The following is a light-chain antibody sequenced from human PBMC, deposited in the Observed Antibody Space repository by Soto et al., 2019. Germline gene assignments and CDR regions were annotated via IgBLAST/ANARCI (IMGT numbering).Light chain of an antibody. Sequence: DIQMTQSPSSLSASVGDRVTITCRASQSISSYLNWYQQIPGKTPSLLIYGASSLQSGVPSRFSGSGSGTDFTLTISSLQPEDFATFYCQQSYTTPWTFGQGTKVELK. J-gene: IGKJ1*01. CDR1: QSISSY. CDR3: QQSYTTPWT. CDR2: GAS. V-gene: IGKV1-39*01.